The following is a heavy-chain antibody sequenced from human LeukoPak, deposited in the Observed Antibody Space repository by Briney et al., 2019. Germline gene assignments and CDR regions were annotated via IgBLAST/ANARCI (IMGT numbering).Heavy chain of an antibody. J-gene: IGHJ4*02. CDR2: INHSGST. Sequence: ASETLSLTCAVYGGSFSGYYWSWIRQPPGKGLEWIGEINHSGSTNYNPSLKSRVTISVDTSKNQFSLKLSSVTAADTAVYYCARSRKLYTIFGVVTNYFDYWGQGTLVTVSS. CDR3: ARSRKLYTIFGVVTNYFDY. CDR1: GGSFSGYY. V-gene: IGHV4-34*01. D-gene: IGHD3-3*01.